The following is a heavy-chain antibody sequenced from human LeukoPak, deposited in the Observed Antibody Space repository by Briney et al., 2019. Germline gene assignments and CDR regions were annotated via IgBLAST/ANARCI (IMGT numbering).Heavy chain of an antibody. CDR3: ANDCYRRFYYCDF. CDR1: GFTFSSYS. J-gene: IGHJ4*02. D-gene: IGHD3-16*02. V-gene: IGHV3-30*18. CDR2: ISYDVSNK. Sequence: GGSLRLSCAASGFTFSSYSMHWVRQAPGKGLEWVAVISYDVSNKYYAHSVKGRFTISTDNSKDALYLQMNSLRAEDTAVYYCANDCYRRFYYCDFWGRGTLVSVSS.